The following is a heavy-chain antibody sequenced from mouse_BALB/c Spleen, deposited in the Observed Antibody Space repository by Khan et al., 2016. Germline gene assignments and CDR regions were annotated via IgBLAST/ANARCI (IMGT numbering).Heavy chain of an antibody. CDR2: INTNTGEP. J-gene: IGHJ3*01. CDR1: GYTFTNYG. Sequence: QIQLVQSGPELKKPGETVKISCKASGYTFTNYGMNWVKQAPGKGLKWMGWINTNTGEPTYAEELKGRFAFSLDTSASPAYLQINNLKNEDTATYFCAEDYYGSNWFTYWGQGTLVTVSA. D-gene: IGHD1-1*01. CDR3: AEDYYGSNWFTY. V-gene: IGHV9-3*02.